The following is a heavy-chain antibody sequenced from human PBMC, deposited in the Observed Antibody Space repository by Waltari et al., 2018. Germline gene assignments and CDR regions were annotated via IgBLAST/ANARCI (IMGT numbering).Heavy chain of an antibody. V-gene: IGHV1-46*01. Sequence: QVQLVQSGAEVKKPGASVKISCKTSEYTFTSSYIHWVRQAPGQGLEWMGIINPRGGSTIYAQKFQGRVTMTRDTSTSTVYMELSSLRSEDTAVYYCAVDTGALWMDVWGQGTTVTVSS. CDR1: EYTFTSSY. D-gene: IGHD2-21*01. CDR3: AVDTGALWMDV. CDR2: INPRGGST. J-gene: IGHJ6*02.